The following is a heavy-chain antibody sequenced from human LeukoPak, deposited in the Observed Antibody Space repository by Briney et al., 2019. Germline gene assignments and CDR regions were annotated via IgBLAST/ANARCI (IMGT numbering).Heavy chain of an antibody. Sequence: GGSLRLSCAASGFTFSSYAMSWVRQAPGKGLERVSAISGSGGSTYYADSVKGRFTISRDNSKNTLYLQMNSLRAEDTAVYYCAREVGSPGAFDIWGQGTMVTVSS. CDR2: ISGSGGST. V-gene: IGHV3-23*01. CDR3: AREVGSPGAFDI. J-gene: IGHJ3*02. CDR1: GFTFSSYA. D-gene: IGHD1-26*01.